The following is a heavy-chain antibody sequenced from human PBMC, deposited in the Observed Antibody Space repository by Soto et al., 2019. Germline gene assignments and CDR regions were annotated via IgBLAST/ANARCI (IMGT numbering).Heavy chain of an antibody. D-gene: IGHD3-3*01. CDR2: IKSKTDGGTI. Sequence: VQLVESGGGLIKPGGSLRLSCAASGFTFSNAWMNWVRQAPGKGLEWVGRIKSKTDGGTIDYGAPVKGRFTISRDDSKDTLYLQMNSLRTEDTAVYYCTTRFTIFGVVDAFDIWGQGTMVTVSS. J-gene: IGHJ3*02. CDR3: TTRFTIFGVVDAFDI. V-gene: IGHV3-15*07. CDR1: GFTFSNAW.